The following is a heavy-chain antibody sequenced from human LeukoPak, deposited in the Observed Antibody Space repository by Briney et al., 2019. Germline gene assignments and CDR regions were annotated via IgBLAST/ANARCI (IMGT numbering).Heavy chain of an antibody. J-gene: IGHJ4*02. CDR3: ARPGHYPFDS. Sequence: ASVKVSCKASGYSFTDYDFSWVRQAPGQGLEWLGWVSIYNDNTNYAREFQDRITMTTDISTSTAYMELKSLTSDDTAVYFCARPGHYPFDSWGQGTLVTVSS. V-gene: IGHV1-18*01. CDR1: GYSFTDYD. CDR2: VSIYNDNT. D-gene: IGHD3-3*01.